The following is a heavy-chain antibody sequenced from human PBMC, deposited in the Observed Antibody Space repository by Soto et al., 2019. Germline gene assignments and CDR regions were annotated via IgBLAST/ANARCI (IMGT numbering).Heavy chain of an antibody. D-gene: IGHD3-9*01. CDR2: IYYSGST. Sequence: EKGQEWIDYIYYSGSTNYNPSLKSRVTISVDTSKNQFSLKLSSVTAADTVVFFFFQAEDGIRDYLPVSAFLLNRSSDL. V-gene: IGHV4-59*01. J-gene: IGHJ2*01. CDR3: FQAEDGIRDYLPVSAFLLNRSSDL.